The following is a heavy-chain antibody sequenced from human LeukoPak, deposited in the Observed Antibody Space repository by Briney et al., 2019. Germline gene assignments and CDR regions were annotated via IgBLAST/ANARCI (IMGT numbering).Heavy chain of an antibody. CDR1: GYTFTSYA. CDR3: ARKHIEMATIDSHSYYYYGMDV. D-gene: IGHD5-24*01. J-gene: IGHJ6*02. Sequence: GASVKVSCKASGYTFTSYAMNWVRQAPGQGLEWMGWINTNTGNPTYAQGFTGRFVFSLDTPVSTAYLQISSLKAEDTAVYYCARKHIEMATIDSHSYYYYGMDVWGQGTTVTVSS. CDR2: INTNTGNP. V-gene: IGHV7-4-1*02.